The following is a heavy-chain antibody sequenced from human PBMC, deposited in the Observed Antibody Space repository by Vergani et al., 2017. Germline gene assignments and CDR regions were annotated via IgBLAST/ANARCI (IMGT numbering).Heavy chain of an antibody. J-gene: IGHJ6*03. Sequence: EVQLVKSGGGLFQPGGSLRLSCAASGFTFSSYWLHWVRQAPGKGVVWVSRINSDGSSTSYADSVKGRFTISRNNAKNTLYLQMNSLRSEDTAVYYCARAGGYYYCYMDVWGKGTTVTVSS. V-gene: IGHV3-74*01. D-gene: IGHD3-16*01. CDR1: GFTFSSYW. CDR3: ARAGGYYYCYMDV. CDR2: INSDGSST.